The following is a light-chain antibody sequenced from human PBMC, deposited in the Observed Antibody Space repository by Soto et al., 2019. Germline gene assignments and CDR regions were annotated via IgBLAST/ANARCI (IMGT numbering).Light chain of an antibody. CDR3: QTWGTGIRV. CDR2: LNSDGSH. J-gene: IGLJ2*01. CDR1: SGHSSYT. Sequence: QPVLTQSPSASASLGASVKLTCTLSSGHSSYTIAWHQQQPGKGPRYLIKLNSDGSHRKGDGIPDRFSGSSSGAERYLTISSLQSEDEADYYCQTWGTGIRVFGGGTKVTVL. V-gene: IGLV4-69*01.